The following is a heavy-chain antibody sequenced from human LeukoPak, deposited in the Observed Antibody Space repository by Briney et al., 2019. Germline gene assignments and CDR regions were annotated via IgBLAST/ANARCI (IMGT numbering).Heavy chain of an antibody. Sequence: ASVKVSCKASGYTFTSYGISWVRQAPGQGLEWMGWISAYNGNTNYAQKLQGRVTMTTDTSTSTAYMEPRSLRSDDTAVYYCARARIVGATNYYYGMDVWGQGTTVTVSS. CDR1: GYTFTSYG. V-gene: IGHV1-18*01. CDR3: ARARIVGATNYYYGMDV. J-gene: IGHJ6*02. D-gene: IGHD1-26*01. CDR2: ISAYNGNT.